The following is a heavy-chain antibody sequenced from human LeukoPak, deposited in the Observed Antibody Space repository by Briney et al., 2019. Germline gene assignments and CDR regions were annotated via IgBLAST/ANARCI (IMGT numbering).Heavy chain of an antibody. Sequence: GASVKVSCKASGYTFTGYYMHWVRQAPGQGLEWMGWINPNSGGTNYAQKFQGRVTMTRDTSISTAYMELSRLRSDDTAVYYCARDRRGIAAAGTWDYWGQGTLVTVSS. CDR3: ARDRRGIAAAGTWDY. J-gene: IGHJ4*02. V-gene: IGHV1-2*02. D-gene: IGHD6-13*01. CDR2: INPNSGGT. CDR1: GYTFTGYY.